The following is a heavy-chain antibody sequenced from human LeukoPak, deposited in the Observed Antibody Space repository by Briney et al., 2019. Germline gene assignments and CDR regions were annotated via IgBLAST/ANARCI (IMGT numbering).Heavy chain of an antibody. CDR1: GYTFTGYY. CDR3: ARLAVVPAAMEVNDY. CDR2: INPNSGGT. J-gene: IGHJ4*02. V-gene: IGHV1-2*02. Sequence: ASVTVSCKASGYTFTGYYMHWVRQAPGQGLEWMGWINPNSGGTNYAQKFQGRVTMTRDTSISTAYMELSRLRSDDTAVYYCARLAVVPAAMEVNDYWGQGTLVTVSS. D-gene: IGHD2-2*01.